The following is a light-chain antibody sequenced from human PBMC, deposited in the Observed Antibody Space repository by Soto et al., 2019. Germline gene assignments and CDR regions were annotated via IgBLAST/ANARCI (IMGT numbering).Light chain of an antibody. V-gene: IGKV1-33*01. J-gene: IGKJ5*01. CDR2: DAS. CDR3: QQYDNLVT. CDR1: QDISNY. Sequence: DIQMTQSPSSLSASVGDRVTITCQASQDISNYLNWYQQKPGKAPKLLIYDASNLKTGVPSRLSGSGSGTDFTFTISSLQPEDIATYYCQQYDNLVTFGQGTRLEIK.